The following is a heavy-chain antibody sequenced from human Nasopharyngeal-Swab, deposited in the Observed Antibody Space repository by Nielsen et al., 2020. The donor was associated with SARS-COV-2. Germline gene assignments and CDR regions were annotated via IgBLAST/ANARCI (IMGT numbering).Heavy chain of an antibody. J-gene: IGHJ5*02. Sequence: PREGLEWMGRIDPSDSYTNYSPSFQGHVTISADKSISTAYLQWSSLKASDTAMYYCARQRVNNWFDPWGQGTLITVSS. D-gene: IGHD6-25*01. CDR2: IDPSDSYT. CDR3: ARQRVNNWFDP. V-gene: IGHV5-10-1*01.